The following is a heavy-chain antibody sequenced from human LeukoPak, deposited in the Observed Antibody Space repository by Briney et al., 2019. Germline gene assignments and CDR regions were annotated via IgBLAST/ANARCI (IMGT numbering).Heavy chain of an antibody. CDR2: LSRSGSRT. CDR3: AKDDSSGYYHDH. J-gene: IGHJ5*02. CDR1: GFRFSNYA. D-gene: IGHD3-22*01. Sequence: GGSLRLSCVGSGFRFSNYAMNWVRQAPGKGLQWVSALSRSGSRTFYADSVKGRFTISRDNSKNTLYLQMDSLRAEDTAIYYCAKDDSSGYYHDHWGRGTLVTVSS. V-gene: IGHV3-23*01.